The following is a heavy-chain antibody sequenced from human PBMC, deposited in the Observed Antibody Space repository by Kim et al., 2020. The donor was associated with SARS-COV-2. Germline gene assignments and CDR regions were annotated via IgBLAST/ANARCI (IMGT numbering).Heavy chain of an antibody. Sequence: GGSLRLSCAASGFTFSSYGMHWVRQAPGKGLEWVAVISYDGSNKYYADSVKGRFTISRDNSKNTLYLQMNSLRAEDTAVYYCAKEGGYCGGDCYSIASFHFDYWGQGTLVTVSS. V-gene: IGHV3-30*18. CDR3: AKEGGYCGGDCYSIASFHFDY. CDR2: ISYDGSNK. D-gene: IGHD2-21*02. J-gene: IGHJ4*02. CDR1: GFTFSSYG.